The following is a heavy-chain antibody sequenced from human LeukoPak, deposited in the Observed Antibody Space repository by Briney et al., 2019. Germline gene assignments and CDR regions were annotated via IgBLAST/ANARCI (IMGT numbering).Heavy chain of an antibody. V-gene: IGHV1-69*13. CDR1: GGTFSSYA. J-gene: IGHJ4*02. CDR2: IIPIFGTA. Sequence: ASVKVSCKASGGTFSSYAISWVRQAPGQGLEWMGGIIPIFGTANYARKFQGRVTITADESTSTAYMELSSLRSEDTAVYYCARDARGKLLWFGEHISTYYFDYWGQGTLVTVSS. D-gene: IGHD3-10*01. CDR3: ARDARGKLLWFGEHISTYYFDY.